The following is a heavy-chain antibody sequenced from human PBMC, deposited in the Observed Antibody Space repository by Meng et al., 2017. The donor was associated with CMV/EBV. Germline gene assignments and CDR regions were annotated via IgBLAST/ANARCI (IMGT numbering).Heavy chain of an antibody. J-gene: IGHJ4*02. CDR2: VNSNNDAT. D-gene: IGHD6-19*01. Sequence: GQLVQCGGEIKKPGASVKVSCTTSGFTFSDYYIHWVRQAPGQGLEWMGWVNSNNDATNYARKFQGRVSMTRDTSISTAHMELSRLMSDDTAVYYCVRSSGWSLFDYWGQGTLVTVSS. CDR1: GFTFSDYY. V-gene: IGHV1-2*02. CDR3: VRSSGWSLFDY.